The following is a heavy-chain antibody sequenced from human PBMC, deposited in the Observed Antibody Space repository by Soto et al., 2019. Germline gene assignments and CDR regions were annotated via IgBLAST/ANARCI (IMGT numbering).Heavy chain of an antibody. V-gene: IGHV4-34*01. D-gene: IGHD3-3*01. CDR3: ARGRQFLEWLPSLNWFDP. J-gene: IGHJ5*02. CDR2: INHSGST. Sequence: SETLSLTCAVYGGSFSGYYWSWIRQPPGKGLEWIGEINHSGSTNYNPSLKSRVTISVDTSKNQFSLKLSSVTAADTAVYYCARGRQFLEWLPSLNWFDPWGQGTLVTVSS. CDR1: GGSFSGYY.